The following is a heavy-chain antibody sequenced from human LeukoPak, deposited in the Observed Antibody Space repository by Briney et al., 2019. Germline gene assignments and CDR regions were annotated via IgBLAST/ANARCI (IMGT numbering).Heavy chain of an antibody. Sequence: SDTLSLTCTVSGGSISSYYWSWIRQPPGKGLEGIGYIYYSGSTNYNPSLKSPVTISVDTSKNQFSLKLSSVTAADTAVYYCARGGGYGDWFDPWGQGTLVTVSS. V-gene: IGHV4-59*08. D-gene: IGHD5-12*01. CDR2: IYYSGST. CDR1: GGSISSYY. CDR3: ARGGGYGDWFDP. J-gene: IGHJ5*02.